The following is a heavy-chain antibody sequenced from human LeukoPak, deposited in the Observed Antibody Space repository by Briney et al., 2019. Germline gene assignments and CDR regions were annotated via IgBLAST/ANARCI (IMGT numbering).Heavy chain of an antibody. Sequence: GESLKISCKGSGYSFTSYWIGWVRQMPREGLEWMGIIHPGDSDTRYSPSFQGQVTISVDKSIRTAYLQWSILKASDTAMYFCTLEPGGSGSRVDYWGQGTLVTVSS. CDR2: IHPGDSDT. CDR1: GYSFTSYW. V-gene: IGHV5-51*01. J-gene: IGHJ4*02. D-gene: IGHD3-10*01. CDR3: TLEPGGSGSRVDY.